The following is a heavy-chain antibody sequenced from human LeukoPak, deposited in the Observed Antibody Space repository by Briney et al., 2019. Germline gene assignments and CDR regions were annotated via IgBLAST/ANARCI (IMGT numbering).Heavy chain of an antibody. CDR2: TTSKGNNYTT. CDR3: ARMTFGGMDV. D-gene: IGHD3-16*01. Sequence: GGSLRLSCVVSGLTLSDQYMEWVRQAPGKGLEWVGRTTSKGNNYTTEYAASVRGRFTISRDDSRNSVYLQMNSLKTEDTAVYYCARMTFGGMDVWGKGATVTVSS. V-gene: IGHV3-72*01. J-gene: IGHJ6*04. CDR1: GLTLSDQY.